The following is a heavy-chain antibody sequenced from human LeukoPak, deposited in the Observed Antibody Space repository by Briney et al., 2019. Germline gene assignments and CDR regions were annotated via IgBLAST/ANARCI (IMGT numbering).Heavy chain of an antibody. Sequence: ASVKVSCKASEGTFSDSAISWVRQAPGQGLEWMGGIIPILRSSTYAQRFQGRVTITADKSTSTAHMELSSLRSEDTAVYYCARGTRYYGSGSYYSYWFDPWGQGTLVTVSS. CDR3: ARGTRYYGSGSYYSYWFDP. CDR2: IIPILRSS. CDR1: EGTFSDSA. J-gene: IGHJ5*02. D-gene: IGHD3-10*01. V-gene: IGHV1-69*06.